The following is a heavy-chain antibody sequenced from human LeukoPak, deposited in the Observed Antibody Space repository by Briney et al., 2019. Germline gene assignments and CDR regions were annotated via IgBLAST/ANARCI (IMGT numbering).Heavy chain of an antibody. J-gene: IGHJ5*02. Sequence: SETLSLTCTVSGDSISNYYWSWIRQPAGKGLEWIGRIYTSGSTNYNPSLKSRVTMSVDTSKNQFSLKLSSVTAADTAVYYCARHPKPGSGGNSDPWGQGTLSPSPQ. D-gene: IGHD2-15*01. CDR2: IYTSGST. CDR1: GDSISNYY. CDR3: ARHPKPGSGGNSDP. V-gene: IGHV4-4*07.